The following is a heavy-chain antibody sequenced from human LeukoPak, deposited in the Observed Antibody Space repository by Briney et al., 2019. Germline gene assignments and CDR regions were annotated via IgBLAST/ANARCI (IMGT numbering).Heavy chain of an antibody. Sequence: GESLKISCKGSGYSFANYWISWVRQTPGKGLEWMGRIDPSDSYTNYSPSFQGHVTISADRSISTAYLQWSSLKASDTAMYYCARHPTVASSIDYWGQGTLVTVSS. CDR2: IDPSDSYT. CDR3: ARHPTVASSIDY. J-gene: IGHJ4*02. V-gene: IGHV5-10-1*01. CDR1: GYSFANYW. D-gene: IGHD4-11*01.